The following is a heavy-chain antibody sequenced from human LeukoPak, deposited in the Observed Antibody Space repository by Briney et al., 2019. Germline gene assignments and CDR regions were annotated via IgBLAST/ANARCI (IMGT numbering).Heavy chain of an antibody. CDR3: ARNRWLDC. V-gene: IGHV1-46*01. CDR1: GYTFTNYY. D-gene: IGHD5-24*01. CDR2: INPSGGST. Sequence: ASVKVSCRASGYTFTNYYMHWVRLAPGQGLEWMGIINPSGGSTTYAQKFQDRVTMTRGMSTSTVYMELSSLRSEDTAVYYCARNRWLDCWGQGTLVTVPS. J-gene: IGHJ4*02.